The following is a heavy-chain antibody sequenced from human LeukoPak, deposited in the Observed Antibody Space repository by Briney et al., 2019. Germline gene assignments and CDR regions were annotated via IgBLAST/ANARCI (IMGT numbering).Heavy chain of an antibody. D-gene: IGHD1-26*01. J-gene: IGHJ4*02. CDR1: GGSISSYY. V-gene: IGHV4-59*12. CDR3: ARNTGTEGATKYYFDY. Sequence: SETLSLTCTVSGGSISSYYWSWIRQPPGKGLEWIGYIYYSGTTNYNPSLKSRVTMSVDTSKNQFSLKLSSVTAADTAVYYCARNTGTEGATKYYFDYWGQGTLVTVSS. CDR2: IYYSGTT.